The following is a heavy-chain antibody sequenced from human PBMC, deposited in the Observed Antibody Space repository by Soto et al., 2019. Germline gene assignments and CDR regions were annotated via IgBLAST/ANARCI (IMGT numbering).Heavy chain of an antibody. J-gene: IGHJ3*02. V-gene: IGHV1-69*01. CDR1: GGTFSSYA. D-gene: IGHD3-9*01. Sequence: QVQLVQSGAEVKKPGSSVKVSCKASGGTFSSYAISWVRQAPGQGLEWMGGIIPIFGTANYAQKFQGRVTITADESTSTAYMELSSLRSEDTAVYYCATSPRRYDILTGFAFDIWGQGTMVTVSS. CDR3: ATSPRRYDILTGFAFDI. CDR2: IIPIFGTA.